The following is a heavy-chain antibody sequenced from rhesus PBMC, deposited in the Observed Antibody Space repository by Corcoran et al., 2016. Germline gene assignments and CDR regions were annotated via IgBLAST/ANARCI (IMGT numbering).Heavy chain of an antibody. D-gene: IGHD3-16*01. J-gene: IGHJ4*01. Sequence: QLPLQESGPGLVKPSETLSVTCPVLGDSIRSNDLSWIRQPPGKGLEWMGCIYGSGSSTNYNPSLKSRVTLSVDTSKNQLSLKLSSVTAADTAVYYCASNSGPFDYWGQGVLVTVSS. CDR2: IYGSGSST. CDR3: ASNSGPFDY. CDR1: GDSIRSND. V-gene: IGHV4-169*01.